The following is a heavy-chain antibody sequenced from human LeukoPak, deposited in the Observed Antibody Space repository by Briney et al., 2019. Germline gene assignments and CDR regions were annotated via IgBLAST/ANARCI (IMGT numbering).Heavy chain of an antibody. J-gene: IGHJ3*02. V-gene: IGHV3-30-3*01. CDR1: GFTFSSYA. CDR2: ISYDGSNK. D-gene: IGHD2-2*02. CDR3: ARAAVPAAITRGAFDI. Sequence: GGSLRLSCAASGFTFSSYAMHWVRQAPGKGLEWVAVISYDGSNKYYADSVKGRFTISRDNSKNTLYLQMNSLRAEDTAVHYCARAAVPAAITRGAFDIWGQGTMVTVSS.